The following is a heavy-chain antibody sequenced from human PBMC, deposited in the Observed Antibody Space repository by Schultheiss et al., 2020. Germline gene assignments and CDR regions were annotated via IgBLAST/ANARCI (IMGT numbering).Heavy chain of an antibody. D-gene: IGHD3-10*01. CDR1: GGSISSSSYY. CDR2: IYTSGST. CDR3: ARGAITMVRGVISTFDY. V-gene: IGHV4-39*07. Sequence: SETLSLTCTVSGGSISSSSYYWGWIRQPPGKGLEWIGRIYTSGSTYYNPSLKSRVTISVDTSKNQFSLKLSSVTAADTAVYYCARGAITMVRGVISTFDYWGQGTLVTVSS. J-gene: IGHJ4*02.